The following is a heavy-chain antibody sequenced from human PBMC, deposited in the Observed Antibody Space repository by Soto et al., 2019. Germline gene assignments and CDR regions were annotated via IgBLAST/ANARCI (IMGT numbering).Heavy chain of an antibody. CDR3: ARGGWYNDY. Sequence: SETLSLTCTVSGGSMTNNYWSWIRQPPGKRLESIGYIYFSGNTNYNPSLKSRVTIEVDTSKNQFSLKLNSVTTADTAVYYCARGGWYNDYWGQGALVTVSS. CDR2: IYFSGNT. CDR1: GGSMTNNY. D-gene: IGHD6-19*01. V-gene: IGHV4-59*01. J-gene: IGHJ4*02.